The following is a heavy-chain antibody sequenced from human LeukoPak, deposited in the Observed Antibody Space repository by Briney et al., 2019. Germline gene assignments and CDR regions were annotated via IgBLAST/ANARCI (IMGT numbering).Heavy chain of an antibody. CDR2: ISGIGSTI. CDR3: ARYPSRYCTSTSCYLVH. D-gene: IGHD2-2*01. Sequence: QAGGSLRLSCAASGFTFSSYEMNWVRQAPGKGLEWVSYISGIGSTIYYADSVKGRFTISRDNAKNSLYLQMHSLRAEDTAVYYCARYPSRYCTSTSCYLVHWGQGALVTVSS. CDR1: GFTFSSYE. J-gene: IGHJ5*02. V-gene: IGHV3-48*03.